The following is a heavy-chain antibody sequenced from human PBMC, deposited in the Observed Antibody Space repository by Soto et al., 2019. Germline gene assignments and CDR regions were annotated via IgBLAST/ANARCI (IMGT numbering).Heavy chain of an antibody. V-gene: IGHV4-39*07. CDR3: ARDLKEYCSDGKCNWFDP. J-gene: IGHJ5*02. CDR1: GGSISSSSYY. Sequence: SETLSLTCTVSGGSISSSSYYWGWIRQPPGKGLEWIGSIYYSGSTYYNPSLKSRVTISFDASKNQISLQVRSATAADAAVYYCARDLKEYCSDGKCNWFDPWGQGTLVTVSS. CDR2: IYYSGST. D-gene: IGHD2-15*01.